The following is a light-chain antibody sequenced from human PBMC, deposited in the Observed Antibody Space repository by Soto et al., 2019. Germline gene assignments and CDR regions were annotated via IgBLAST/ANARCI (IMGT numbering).Light chain of an antibody. J-gene: IGKJ1*01. Sequence: DIQMTQSPSSLSASVGDGVTITCRASQGINNYLAWYQQKPGKAPKLLIYASSTLQSGVQARFSGSGSGTDFTLTIRSQQPKDVATYYCKKSNSAPRTFGQGTRVEIK. CDR1: QGINNY. CDR3: KKSNSAPRT. V-gene: IGKV1-27*01. CDR2: ASS.